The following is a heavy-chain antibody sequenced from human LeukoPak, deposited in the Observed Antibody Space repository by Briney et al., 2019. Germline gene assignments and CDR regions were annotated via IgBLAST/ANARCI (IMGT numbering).Heavy chain of an antibody. CDR3: ARAEKATIFDY. J-gene: IGHJ4*02. D-gene: IGHD5-24*01. V-gene: IGHV3-23*01. Sequence: PGGSLRLSCAASGFTFNNYAMTWVRQAPGKGLEWVSAISASGDNTYYADSVKGRFTISRDNSKNTLYLQMNSLRAEDTAVYYCARAEKATIFDYWGQGTLVTVSS. CDR1: GFTFNNYA. CDR2: ISASGDNT.